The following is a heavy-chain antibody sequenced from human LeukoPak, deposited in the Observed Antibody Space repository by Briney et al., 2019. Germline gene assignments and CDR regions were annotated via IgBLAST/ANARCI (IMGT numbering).Heavy chain of an antibody. J-gene: IGHJ4*02. D-gene: IGHD3-10*01. CDR2: MSHSGYP. CDR1: GGSFSGHS. Sequence: SETLSLTCAVYGGSFSGHSWTWIRQPPGKGLEWIGEMSHSGYPNYNPSLKSRVAISVDTSKNQFSLNLTSVTAADTAVYYCARPRLLYGSGPILVWGQGNLVTVSS. V-gene: IGHV4-34*01. CDR3: ARPRLLYGSGPILV.